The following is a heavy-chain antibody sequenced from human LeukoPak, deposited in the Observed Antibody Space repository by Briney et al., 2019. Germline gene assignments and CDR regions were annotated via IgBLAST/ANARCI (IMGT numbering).Heavy chain of an antibody. Sequence: SVKVSCKASGGTFSSYAISWVRQAPGQGLEWMGGIIPIFGTANYAQKFQGRVTITTDESTSTAYMELSSLRSEDTAVYYCARTSRYDYVWGSYRYQLDYWGQGTLVTVSS. CDR3: ARTSRYDYVWGSYRYQLDY. J-gene: IGHJ4*02. CDR2: IIPIFGTA. D-gene: IGHD3-16*02. V-gene: IGHV1-69*05. CDR1: GGTFSSYA.